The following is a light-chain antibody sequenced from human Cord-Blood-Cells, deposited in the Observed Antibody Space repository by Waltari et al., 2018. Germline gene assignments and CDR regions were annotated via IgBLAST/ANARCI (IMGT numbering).Light chain of an antibody. V-gene: IGKV1-39*01. J-gene: IGKJ2*03. Sequence: DIQMTQSPSSLSASVGDRVTITCPASQTISSYLNWYQQKPGKAPKLLISAASSLQSGVPSRFSGSRSRTDFTLTISSLQPEDVATYYCQQSYSTLEYSFGQGTKLEIK. CDR3: QQSYSTLEYS. CDR1: QTISSY. CDR2: AAS.